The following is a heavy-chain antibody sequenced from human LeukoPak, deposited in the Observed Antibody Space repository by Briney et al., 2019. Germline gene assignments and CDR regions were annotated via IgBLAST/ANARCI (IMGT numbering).Heavy chain of an antibody. D-gene: IGHD5-18*01. Sequence: PSETLSLTCAVYGGSFGGYYWSWIRQPPGKGLEWIGEINHSGSTNYNPSLKSRVTISVDTSKNQFSLKLSSVTAADTAVYYCARSRATAMAANYYYYGMDVWGQGTTVTVSS. J-gene: IGHJ6*02. CDR1: GGSFGGYY. CDR2: INHSGST. V-gene: IGHV4-34*01. CDR3: ARSRATAMAANYYYYGMDV.